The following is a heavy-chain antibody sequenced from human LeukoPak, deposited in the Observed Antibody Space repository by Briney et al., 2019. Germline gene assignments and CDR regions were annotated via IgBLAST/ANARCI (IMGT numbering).Heavy chain of an antibody. D-gene: IGHD2-21*02. CDR1: GGSISSSSYY. CDR2: IYYSGST. Sequence: SETLSLTCTVSGGSISSSSYYWGWIRQPPGKGLEWIGSIYYSGSTYYNPSLKSRVTISVDTSKNQFSLKLSSVTPEDTAVYYCARDAGYCGGDCPPDYWGQGTLVTVSS. V-gene: IGHV4-39*02. J-gene: IGHJ4*02. CDR3: ARDAGYCGGDCPPDY.